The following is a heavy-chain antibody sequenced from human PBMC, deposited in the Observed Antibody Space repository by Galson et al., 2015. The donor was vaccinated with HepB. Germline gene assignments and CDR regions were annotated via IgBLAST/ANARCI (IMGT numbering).Heavy chain of an antibody. Sequence: SLRLSCAASGFTFNSFGMHWGCQAPAKGLEWVAVIWHDGSNKYYADSVKGRFTISRDNSKNTLYLQMSSLRAEDTAVYYCARDQSPPDRHTGNHFDYDYVYGMDVWGQRPTVTVSS. J-gene: IGHJ6*02. CDR1: GFTFNSFG. CDR3: ARDQSPPDRHTGNHFDYDYVYGMDV. D-gene: IGHD1-14*01. V-gene: IGHV3-33*01. CDR2: IWHDGSNK.